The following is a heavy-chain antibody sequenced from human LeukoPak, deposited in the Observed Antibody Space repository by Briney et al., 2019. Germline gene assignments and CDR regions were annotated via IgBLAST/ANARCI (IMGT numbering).Heavy chain of an antibody. J-gene: IGHJ4*02. D-gene: IGHD3-3*01. CDR3: ATDFSFSR. CDR1: GYTFTGYY. V-gene: IGHV1-2*02. Sequence: ASVKVSCKASGYTFTGYYVHWVRQAPGQGLEWMGWINPNTGGTNYAQKFQGRVTMTKDTSTNAAYMELNKLTSDDTAVYYCATDFSFSRWGQGTLVTVSS. CDR2: INPNTGGT.